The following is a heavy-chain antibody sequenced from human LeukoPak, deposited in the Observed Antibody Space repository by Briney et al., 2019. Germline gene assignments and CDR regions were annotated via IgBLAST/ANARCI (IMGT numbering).Heavy chain of an antibody. V-gene: IGHV4-31*03. D-gene: IGHD4-17*01. CDR3: AREADYGDYRRFDY. CDR2: IYYSGNT. Sequence: PSETLSLTCTVSGGSISSGGYYWNWIRQHPGKGLEWIGNIYYSGNTYYNPSLKSRVTISIDTSNNEFSLKLSSVTAADTAVYYCAREADYGDYRRFDYWGQGTLVTVSS. J-gene: IGHJ4*02. CDR1: GGSISSGGYY.